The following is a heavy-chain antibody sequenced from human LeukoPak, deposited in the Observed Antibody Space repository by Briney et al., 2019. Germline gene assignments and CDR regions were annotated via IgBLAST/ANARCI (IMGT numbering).Heavy chain of an antibody. D-gene: IGHD3-3*01. CDR3: ARGGSITIFGVELPSWREDNWFDP. V-gene: IGHV1-2*02. Sequence: ASVKVSCKASGYTFTGYYMHWVRQAPGQGLEWMGWINPNSGGTNYAQKFQGRVTMTRDTSISTAYMELSRLRSDDTAVYYCARGGSITIFGVELPSWREDNWFDPWGQGTLVTVSS. CDR2: INPNSGGT. J-gene: IGHJ5*02. CDR1: GYTFTGYY.